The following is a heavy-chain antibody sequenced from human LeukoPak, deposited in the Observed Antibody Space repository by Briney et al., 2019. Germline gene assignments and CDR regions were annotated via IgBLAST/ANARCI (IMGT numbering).Heavy chain of an antibody. CDR2: INSDGSSE. CDR1: GFTFSSYW. CDR3: AKGAETYYYYYGMDV. J-gene: IGHJ6*02. Sequence: GGSLRLSCAASGFTFSSYWMHWVRQGPGKGLMWVSRINSDGSSESYVDSVRGRFTISRDNAKNTLYLEMNSLRGEDTAVYYCAKGAETYYYYYGMDVWGQGTTVTVSS. V-gene: IGHV3-74*01.